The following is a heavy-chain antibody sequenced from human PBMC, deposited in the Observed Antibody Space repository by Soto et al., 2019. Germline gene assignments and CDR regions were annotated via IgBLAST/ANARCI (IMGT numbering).Heavy chain of an antibody. Sequence: SETLSLTCTVSGGSISSGGYYWSWIRQHPGKGLEWIGYIYYSGSTYYNPSLKSRVTISVDTSENQFSLKLSSVTAADTAVYYCAREVRGYYDFWSGPSYYGMDVWGQGTTVTVSS. D-gene: IGHD3-3*01. CDR2: IYYSGST. CDR1: GGSISSGGYY. J-gene: IGHJ6*02. CDR3: AREVRGYYDFWSGPSYYGMDV. V-gene: IGHV4-31*03.